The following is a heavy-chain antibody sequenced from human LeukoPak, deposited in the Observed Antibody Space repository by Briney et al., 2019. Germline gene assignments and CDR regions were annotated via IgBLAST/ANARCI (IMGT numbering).Heavy chain of an antibody. D-gene: IGHD4-17*01. Sequence: GGSLRLPCAASGFNFNTYTMNWVRQAPGKGLEWVSSISSDSSYIYYADAVHGRFTVSRDNAKYSLYLQMNSLRAEDTAVYYCVRGSYGAYDYWGQGSLVTVSS. CDR3: VRGSYGAYDY. V-gene: IGHV3-21*01. CDR2: ISSDSSYI. CDR1: GFNFNTYT. J-gene: IGHJ4*02.